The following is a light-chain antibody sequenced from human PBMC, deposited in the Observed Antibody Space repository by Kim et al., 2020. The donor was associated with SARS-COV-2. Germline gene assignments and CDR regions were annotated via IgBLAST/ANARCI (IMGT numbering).Light chain of an antibody. Sequence: EIVLTQSPGTLSLPPGERATLPCRASHSVNSNVGWYQQKPGQALRLLMYGASNRATGIPDRFSGSGSGTDFTLTISRLEPEDFAVYYWQQYGSSPPYTFGQGTNLDI. V-gene: IGKV3-20*01. J-gene: IGKJ2*01. CDR3: QQYGSSPPYT. CDR1: HSVNSN. CDR2: GAS.